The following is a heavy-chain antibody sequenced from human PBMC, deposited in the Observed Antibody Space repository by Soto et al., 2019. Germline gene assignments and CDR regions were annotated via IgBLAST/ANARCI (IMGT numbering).Heavy chain of an antibody. CDR2: MNPNSGNT. CDR3: ARGRLGIAARRNNWFDP. J-gene: IGHJ5*02. D-gene: IGHD6-6*01. CDR1: GYTFTSYD. V-gene: IGHV1-8*01. Sequence: QVQLVQSGAEVKKPGASVKVSCKASGYTFTSYDINWVQQATGQGLEWMGWMNPNSGNTGYAQKFQGRVTMTRNTSISTAYMELSSLRSEDTAVYYCARGRLGIAARRNNWFDPWGQGTLVTVSS.